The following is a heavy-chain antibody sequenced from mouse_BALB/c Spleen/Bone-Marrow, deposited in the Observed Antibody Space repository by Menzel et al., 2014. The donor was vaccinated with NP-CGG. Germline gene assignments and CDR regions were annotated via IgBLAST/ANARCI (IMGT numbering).Heavy chain of an antibody. J-gene: IGHJ2*01. CDR2: INPDSSTI. CDR3: ARRLGYYGEFDY. CDR1: GFAFSGFW. Sequence: VQLQQSGGGLVQPGRSLKLSCAASGFAFSGFWMRWVRQAPGKGLGWIGEINPDSSTINYTPSLKDRFIISRDNAKNTLLQQMSRVRAEATVYYCARRLGYYGEFDYWGQGTPLTVSS. V-gene: IGHV4-1*02. D-gene: IGHD1-1*01.